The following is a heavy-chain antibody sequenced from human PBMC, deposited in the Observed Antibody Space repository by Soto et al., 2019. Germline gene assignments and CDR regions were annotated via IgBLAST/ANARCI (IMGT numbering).Heavy chain of an antibody. V-gene: IGHV3-33*01. CDR3: ARGGNYYDSRPYDY. D-gene: IGHD3-22*01. Sequence: QVQLVESGGGVVQPGRSLRLSCAASGFTFSSYGMHWVRQAPGKGLEWVAVIWYDVSNKYYADSVKGRFTISRDNSKNTLYLQMNSLRAEDTAVYYCARGGNYYDSRPYDYWGQGTLVTVSS. CDR2: IWYDVSNK. CDR1: GFTFSSYG. J-gene: IGHJ4*02.